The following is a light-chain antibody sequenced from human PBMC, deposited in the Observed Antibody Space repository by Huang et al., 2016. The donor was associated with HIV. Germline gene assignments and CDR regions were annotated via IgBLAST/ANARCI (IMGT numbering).Light chain of an antibody. Sequence: IVMTQTPLSLSVTPGQPATISCKSNQSLLHSDGKTYLYWYLQRPGQSPQLLIYEVSSRSAGVADRCSGSGSGTDVTLKISRVKAGDVGVYYCMQSIHLRTFGQGTKLEIK. CDR3: MQSIHLRT. J-gene: IGKJ2*02. CDR1: QSLLHSDGKTY. CDR2: EVS. V-gene: IGKV2-29*02.